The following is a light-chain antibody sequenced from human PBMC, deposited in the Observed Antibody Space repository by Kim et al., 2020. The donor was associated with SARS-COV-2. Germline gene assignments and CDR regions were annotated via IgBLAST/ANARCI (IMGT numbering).Light chain of an antibody. CDR3: QHYNNWPALT. CDR2: GAS. Sequence: SPGERATLSCTASQSISTSLAWYQQKPGQAPRLLIYGASTRATGVPVRFSGGGSGTDFTLTISSLQSEDSAVYYCQHYNNWPALTFGGGTKVDIK. J-gene: IGKJ4*01. V-gene: IGKV3-15*01. CDR1: QSISTS.